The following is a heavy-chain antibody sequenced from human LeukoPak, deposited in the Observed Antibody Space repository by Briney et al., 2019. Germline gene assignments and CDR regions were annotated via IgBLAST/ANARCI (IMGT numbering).Heavy chain of an antibody. CDR2: IYYLETT. V-gene: IGHV4-61*08. Sequence: SETLSLTCIVSGGSVSSAGYYWSWIRQPPGKGLEWVGYIYYLETTNYNPSLKSRVTLSVDTSRNQFSLRLSSVTAADTAVYFCVRERWAAEDIYYAFDIWGHGTMVTVSS. J-gene: IGHJ3*02. CDR1: GGSVSSAGYY. D-gene: IGHD5-12*01. CDR3: VRERWAAEDIYYAFDI.